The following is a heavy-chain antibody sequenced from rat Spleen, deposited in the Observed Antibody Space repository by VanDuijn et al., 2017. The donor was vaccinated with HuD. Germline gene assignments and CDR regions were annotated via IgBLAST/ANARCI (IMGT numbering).Heavy chain of an antibody. CDR2: ISYDGSRT. V-gene: IGHV5-29*01. J-gene: IGHJ1*01. CDR3: ARRGFLSDWYFDF. CDR1: GFIFSDYY. Sequence: EVQLVESDGGLVQPGRSLELSCTASGFIFSDYYMAWVRQAPTKGLEWLATISYDGSRTYYRDSVKGRFTISRNNTKGTLYLQMDSLTSGDTATYFCARRGFLSDWYFDFWGPGTMVTVSS. D-gene: IGHD4-4*01.